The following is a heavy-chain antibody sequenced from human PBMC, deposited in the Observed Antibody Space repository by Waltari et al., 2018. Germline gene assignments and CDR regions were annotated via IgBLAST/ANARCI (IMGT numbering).Heavy chain of an antibody. Sequence: EVQLLESGGGLVQPGGSLRLSCAASGFTFSNYVMTWVRQAPGKGLVWLSIVTGTGDITSYADSVKGRFTISRDNSKNTLYLQMNSLRAEDTALYYCAKGRYSGSGNYYNSFDYWGQGTLVTVSS. D-gene: IGHD3-10*01. CDR3: AKGRYSGSGNYYNSFDY. CDR1: GFTFSNYV. V-gene: IGHV3-23*01. J-gene: IGHJ4*02. CDR2: VTGTGDIT.